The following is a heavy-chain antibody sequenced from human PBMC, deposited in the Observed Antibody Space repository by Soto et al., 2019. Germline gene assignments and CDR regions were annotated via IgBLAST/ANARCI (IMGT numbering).Heavy chain of an antibody. V-gene: IGHV4-59*01. Sequence: PSETLSLTCTVSGGSISSYYWSWIRQPPGKGLEWIGYIYYSGSTNYNPSHKSRVTISVDTSKNQFSLKLSSVTAADTAVYYCAGGYCTNGVCYATSLDYWGQGTLVTVSS. CDR1: GGSISSYY. D-gene: IGHD2-8*01. CDR2: IYYSGST. CDR3: AGGYCTNGVCYATSLDY. J-gene: IGHJ4*02.